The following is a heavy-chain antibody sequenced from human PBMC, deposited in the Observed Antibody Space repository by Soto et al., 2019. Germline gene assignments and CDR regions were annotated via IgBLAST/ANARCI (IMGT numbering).Heavy chain of an antibody. J-gene: IGHJ4*02. CDR1: GYTFTGYY. CDR2: INPNSGGT. CDR3: ARAIIAARPNFDY. Sequence: SVKVSCKASGYTFTGYYMHWVRQAPGQGLEWMGWINPNSGGTNYAQKFQGRVTMTRDTSISTAYMELSRLRSDDTAVYYCARAIIAARPNFDYWGQGTLVTVSS. D-gene: IGHD6-6*01. V-gene: IGHV1-2*02.